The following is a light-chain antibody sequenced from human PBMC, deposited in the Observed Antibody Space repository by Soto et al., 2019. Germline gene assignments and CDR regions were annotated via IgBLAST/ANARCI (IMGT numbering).Light chain of an antibody. J-gene: IGKJ3*01. CDR3: QQRGTWPPLFT. CDR1: QSVTSN. Sequence: EIVLTQSPATLSLSPGERATLSCRASQSVTSNFAWYQQKPGQAPRLLIYDTSNRATGIPARFSGSGSGTDFTLTISSLEPEDFAVYYCQQRGTWPPLFTFGPGTKVYIK. CDR2: DTS. V-gene: IGKV3-11*01.